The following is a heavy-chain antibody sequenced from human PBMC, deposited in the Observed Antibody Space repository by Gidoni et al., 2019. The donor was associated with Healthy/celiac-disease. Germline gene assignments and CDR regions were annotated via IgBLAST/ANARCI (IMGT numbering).Heavy chain of an antibody. D-gene: IGHD2-15*01. V-gene: IGHV3-13*04. CDR2: IGTAGDT. CDR3: ARVSEDSAYGMDV. J-gene: IGHJ6*02. Sequence: EVQLVESGGGLVQPGGSLRLSCAASGFTFSSYDMHWVRQATGKGLEWVSAIGTAGDTYYPGSVKGRFTISRENAKNSLYLQMNSLRAGDTAVYYCARVSEDSAYGMDVWGQGTTVTVSS. CDR1: GFTFSSYD.